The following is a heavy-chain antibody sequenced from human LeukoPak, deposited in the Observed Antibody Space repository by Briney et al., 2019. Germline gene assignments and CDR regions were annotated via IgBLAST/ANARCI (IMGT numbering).Heavy chain of an antibody. Sequence: GRSLRLSCAASGFTFSSYGTGWGRQAPGKGLELGSAITATSSSTHDADSVQGRFTISRDNSNNTQYLQTNSLRPEDTAVYYCAKDLSIMVRGVIRYWGQGTLVTVSS. D-gene: IGHD3-10*01. J-gene: IGHJ4*02. CDR3: AKDLSIMVRGVIRY. V-gene: IGHV3-23*01. CDR2: ITATSSST. CDR1: GFTFSSYG.